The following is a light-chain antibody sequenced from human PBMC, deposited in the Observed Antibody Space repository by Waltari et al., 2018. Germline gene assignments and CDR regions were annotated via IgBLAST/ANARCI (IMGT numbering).Light chain of an antibody. V-gene: IGLV2-8*01. J-gene: IGLJ2*01. CDR3: SSYAGSNNFVV. CDR2: DVN. Sequence: QSALTQPPSASGSPGQSVTISCTGTSSDVGGYNYVSWYQQHPGKVPKLMIYDVNERPAGVPDRFSGSKSGNTASLTVSGLQAEDEADYYCSSYAGSNNFVVFGGGTKLTVL. CDR1: SSDVGGYNY.